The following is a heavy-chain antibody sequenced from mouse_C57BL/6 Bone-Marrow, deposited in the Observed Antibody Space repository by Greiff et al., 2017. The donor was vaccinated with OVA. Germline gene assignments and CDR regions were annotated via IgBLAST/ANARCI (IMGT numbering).Heavy chain of an antibody. J-gene: IGHJ1*03. CDR3: ANWYFDV. Sequence: QVQLQQSGAELARPGASVKLSCKASGYTFTSYGISWVKQRTGQGLEWIGEIYPRSGNPYYNEKFKGKATMTAEKSSSTAYMELRSLTSEDAAVYFCANWYFDVWGTGTTVTVSA. V-gene: IGHV1-81*01. CDR1: GYTFTSYG. CDR2: IYPRSGNP.